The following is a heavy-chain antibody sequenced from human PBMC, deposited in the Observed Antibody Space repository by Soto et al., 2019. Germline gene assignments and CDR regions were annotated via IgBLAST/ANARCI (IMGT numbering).Heavy chain of an antibody. CDR2: IYYSGST. D-gene: IGHD1-1*01. V-gene: IGHV4-31*03. Sequence: QVQLQESGPGLVKPSQTLSLTCTVSGGSISSGGYYWSWIRQHPGKGLEWIGYIYYSGSTYYNPSLKRRVAISVGSSQNQFSLKLSSVTAAATALYYCARWSQAEPGFDYWGQGTLATVSS. J-gene: IGHJ4*02. CDR3: ARWSQAEPGFDY. CDR1: GGSISSGGYY.